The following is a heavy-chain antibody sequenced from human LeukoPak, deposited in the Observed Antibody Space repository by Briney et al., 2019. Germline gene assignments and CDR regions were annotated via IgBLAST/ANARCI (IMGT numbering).Heavy chain of an antibody. D-gene: IGHD5-24*01. Sequence: PRRSLRLSCAASGFTFSSYAMHWVRQAPGKGLEWVAVISYDGSNKYYADSVKGRFTISRDNSKNTLYLQMNSLRAEDTAVYYCARDSERGYNYDYYYYGMDVWGQGTTVTVSS. CDR3: ARDSERGYNYDYYYYGMDV. V-gene: IGHV3-30-3*01. CDR2: ISYDGSNK. CDR1: GFTFSSYA. J-gene: IGHJ6*02.